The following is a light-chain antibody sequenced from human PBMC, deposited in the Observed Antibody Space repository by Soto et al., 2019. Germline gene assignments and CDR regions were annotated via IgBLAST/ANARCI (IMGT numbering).Light chain of an antibody. CDR1: NSDVGSYNY. Sequence: QSALTQPASVSGSPGQSITISCTGTNSDVGSYNYVSWYQQHPGKAPRLMIYASSNRPSGVPHRFSGSRSGNTASLTISGLQAEDEADYFCSSYTSGSTLYVFGSGTKVTVL. V-gene: IGLV2-14*01. CDR2: ASS. CDR3: SSYTSGSTLYV. J-gene: IGLJ1*01.